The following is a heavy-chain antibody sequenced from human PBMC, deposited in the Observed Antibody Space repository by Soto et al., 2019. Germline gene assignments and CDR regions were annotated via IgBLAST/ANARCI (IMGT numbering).Heavy chain of an antibody. CDR1: GGSISSGDYY. D-gene: IGHD3-22*01. Sequence: TLSLTCTVSGGSISSGDYYWSWIRQPPGKGLEWIGYIYYSGSTYYNPSLKSRVTISVDTSKNQFSLKLSSVTAADTAVYYCARERRITMIVVVTDAFDIWGQGTMVTVSS. CDR2: IYYSGST. V-gene: IGHV4-30-4*01. CDR3: ARERRITMIVVVTDAFDI. J-gene: IGHJ3*02.